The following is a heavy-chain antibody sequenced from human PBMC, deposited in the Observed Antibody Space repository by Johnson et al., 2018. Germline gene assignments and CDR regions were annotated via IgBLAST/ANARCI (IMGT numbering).Heavy chain of an antibody. CDR1: GFIFSTYT. J-gene: IGHJ4*02. Sequence: QLVESGGGLVKPGGSLRLSCVASGFIFSTYTLNWVRQAPGKGLEWVSSISRGRDHIHFADSVKGRFTISRDNAKNSLYLQMNSPRAEYTAIYYCARATLTDGGSDYWGQGTLVTVSS. D-gene: IGHD4-23*01. CDR2: ISRGRDHI. CDR3: ARATLTDGGSDY. V-gene: IGHV3-21*01.